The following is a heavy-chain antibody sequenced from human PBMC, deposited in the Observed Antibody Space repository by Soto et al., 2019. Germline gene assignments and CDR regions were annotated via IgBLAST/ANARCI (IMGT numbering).Heavy chain of an antibody. V-gene: IGHV1-18*01. CDR3: AREGWSNTRTYYYYGTDV. Sequence: GASVKVSCKASGYTFSSYGISWLRQAPGQGLEWMGWISAYNGNTNYAQKFQGRVTMTTDTATSTAYMEVRSLTSDDTAVYYCAREGWSNTRTYYYYGTDVWGQGTTVTVSS. J-gene: IGHJ6*02. CDR1: GYTFSSYG. D-gene: IGHD2-15*01. CDR2: ISAYNGNT.